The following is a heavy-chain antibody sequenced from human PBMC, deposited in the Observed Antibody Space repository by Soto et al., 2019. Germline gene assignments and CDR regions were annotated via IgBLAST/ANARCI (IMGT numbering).Heavy chain of an antibody. Sequence: QVQLVESGGGVVQPGRSLRLSCAAPGFTFSSYGMHWVRQAPGKGLEWVAVIWYDGSNKYYADSVKGRFTISRDNSKNTLYLQMNSLRAEDTAVYYCAREPPVRVRVVTRGTFDYWGQGTLVTVSS. CDR2: IWYDGSNK. D-gene: IGHD2-21*02. CDR3: AREPPVRVRVVTRGTFDY. V-gene: IGHV3-33*01. J-gene: IGHJ4*02. CDR1: GFTFSSYG.